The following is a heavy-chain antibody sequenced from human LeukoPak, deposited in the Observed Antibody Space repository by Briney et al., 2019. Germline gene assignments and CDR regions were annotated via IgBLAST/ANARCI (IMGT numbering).Heavy chain of an antibody. CDR1: GFTFSSYA. Sequence: GGSLRLSCAASGFTFSSYAMSWVRQAPGKGLEWVAFIRYDGSNKYYADSVKGRFTISRDNSKNTLYLQMNSLRAEDTAVYYCAKSGYSSSWYGVGTYYYYYYYMDVWGEGTTVTISS. CDR2: IRYDGSNK. J-gene: IGHJ6*03. V-gene: IGHV3-30*02. CDR3: AKSGYSSSWYGVGTYYYYYYYMDV. D-gene: IGHD6-13*01.